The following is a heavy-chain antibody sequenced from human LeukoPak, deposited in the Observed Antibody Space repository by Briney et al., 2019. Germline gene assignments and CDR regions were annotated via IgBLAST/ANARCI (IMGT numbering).Heavy chain of an antibody. J-gene: IGHJ4*02. V-gene: IGHV3-7*04. Sequence: GGSLRLSCAASGFTFSSYWMSWVRQAPGKGLEWVANIKGDGSDTHYVDSVRGRFTISRDNAKNSLYLQMNSLRAEDTAVYYCARDLGYYRADYWGQGTLVTVSS. CDR3: ARDLGYYRADY. CDR2: IKGDGSDT. CDR1: GFTFSSYW. D-gene: IGHD1-26*01.